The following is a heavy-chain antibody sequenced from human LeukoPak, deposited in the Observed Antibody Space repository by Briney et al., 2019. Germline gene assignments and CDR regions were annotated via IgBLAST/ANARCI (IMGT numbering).Heavy chain of an antibody. CDR2: INHSGST. CDR3: ARGASGLFFDY. D-gene: IGHD3-10*01. V-gene: IGHV4-34*01. Sequence: PSETLSLTCAVYGGSFSGYYWSWIRQPPGKGLEWIGEINHSGSTNYNPSLKSRVTISVDTSKNQFSLKLSSVTVADTAVYYCARGASGLFFDYWGQGTLVTVSS. CDR1: GGSFSGYY. J-gene: IGHJ4*02.